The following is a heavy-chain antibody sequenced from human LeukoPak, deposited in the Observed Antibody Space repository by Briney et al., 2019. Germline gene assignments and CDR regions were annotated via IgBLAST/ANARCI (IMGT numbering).Heavy chain of an antibody. CDR1: GFTFSSYS. Sequence: GGSLRLSCAASGFTFSSYSMNWVRQAPGKGLEWVSSISSSSYIYYADSVKGRFTISRDSAKNSLYLQMNSLRAEDTAVYYCARGEQQLTHDAFDIWGQGTMVTVSS. V-gene: IGHV3-21*01. CDR2: ISSSSYI. CDR3: ARGEQQLTHDAFDI. J-gene: IGHJ3*02. D-gene: IGHD6-13*01.